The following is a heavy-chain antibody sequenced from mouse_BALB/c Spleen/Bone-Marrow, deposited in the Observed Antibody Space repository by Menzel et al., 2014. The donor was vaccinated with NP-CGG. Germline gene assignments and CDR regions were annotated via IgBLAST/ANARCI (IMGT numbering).Heavy chain of an antibody. CDR3: ARPNTDYFDY. J-gene: IGHJ2*01. CDR2: ISSGGNYT. V-gene: IGHV5-9-3*01. Sequence: EVQLVESGGGLVKPGGSLKPSCAASGFTFSSYAMSWIRQTPEKRLEWVATISSGGNYTYYPDSVKGRFTIPRDNAKSTLYLQMSSLRSEDTAMYYCARPNTDYFDYWGQGTTLTVSS. CDR1: GFTFSSYA. D-gene: IGHD5-1-1*01.